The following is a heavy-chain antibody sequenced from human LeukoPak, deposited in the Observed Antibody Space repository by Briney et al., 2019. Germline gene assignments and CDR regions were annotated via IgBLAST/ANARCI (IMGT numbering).Heavy chain of an antibody. Sequence: SVKVSCKASGGTFSSYAISWVRQAPGQGLEWMGRIIPILGIANYAQEFQGRVTITADKSTSTAYMELSSLRSEDTAVYYCARAYYYDSSGYYERRTRYYYYGMDVWGQGTTVTVSS. V-gene: IGHV1-69*04. D-gene: IGHD3-22*01. CDR1: GGTFSSYA. CDR2: IIPILGIA. CDR3: ARAYYYDSSGYYERRTRYYYYGMDV. J-gene: IGHJ6*02.